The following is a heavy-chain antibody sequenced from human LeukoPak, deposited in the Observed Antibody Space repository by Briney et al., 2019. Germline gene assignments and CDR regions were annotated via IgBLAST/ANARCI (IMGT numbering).Heavy chain of an antibody. D-gene: IGHD2-15*01. J-gene: IGHJ5*02. V-gene: IGHV1-2*02. CDR3: ARSRVAATPRGVWFDP. CDR2: INPNSGGT. Sequence: GASVKVSCKASGYTFTGYYMHWVRQAPGQGLEWMGWINPNSGGTNYAQKFQGRVTMTRDTSTSTVYMELSSLRSEDTAVYYCARSRVAATPRGVWFDPWGQGTLVTVSS. CDR1: GYTFTGYY.